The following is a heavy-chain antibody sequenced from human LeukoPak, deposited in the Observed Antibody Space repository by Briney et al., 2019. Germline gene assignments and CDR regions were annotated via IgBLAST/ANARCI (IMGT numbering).Heavy chain of an antibody. V-gene: IGHV3-23*01. D-gene: IGHD5-18*01. CDR1: GFTFSSYA. CDR2: ISGSGGST. Sequence: PGGSQRLSCAASGFTFSSYAMSWVRQAPGKGLEWVSAISGSGGSTYYADSVKGRFTISRDNSKNTLYLQMNSLRAEDTAVYYCARVRVTAMVRYFDYWGQGTLVTVSS. CDR3: ARVRVTAMVRYFDY. J-gene: IGHJ4*02.